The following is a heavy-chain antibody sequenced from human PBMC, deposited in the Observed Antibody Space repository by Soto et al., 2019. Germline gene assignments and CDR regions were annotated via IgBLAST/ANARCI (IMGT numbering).Heavy chain of an antibody. Sequence: QVQLVQSGAEVKKPGSSVKVSCKASGGTFSSDAISWVRQAPGQGLEWMGGIIPISDTTNYAQKFQGRVTITADESTSTAYMELSSLRSEYTAVYYCARSQGSSTSLEIYYYYYYGMDVWGQGTTVTVSS. CDR3: ARSQGSSTSLEIYYYYYYGMDV. V-gene: IGHV1-69*01. J-gene: IGHJ6*02. CDR2: IIPISDTT. D-gene: IGHD2-2*01. CDR1: GGTFSSDA.